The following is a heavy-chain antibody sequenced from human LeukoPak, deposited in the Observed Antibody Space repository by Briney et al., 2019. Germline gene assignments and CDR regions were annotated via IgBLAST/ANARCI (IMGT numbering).Heavy chain of an antibody. D-gene: IGHD5-24*01. J-gene: IGHJ3*02. Sequence: GSLRLSCAASGFTFSSYAMHWVRPAPGKGLEWVAVISYDGSNKYYADSVKGRFTISRDNSKNTLYLQMNSLRAEDTAVYYCARVGREDGYNIWGQGTMVTVSS. V-gene: IGHV3-30*04. CDR3: ARVGREDGYNI. CDR1: GFTFSSYA. CDR2: ISYDGSNK.